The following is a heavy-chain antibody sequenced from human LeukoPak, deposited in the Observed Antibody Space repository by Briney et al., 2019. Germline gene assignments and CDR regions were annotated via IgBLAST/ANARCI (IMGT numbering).Heavy chain of an antibody. J-gene: IGHJ4*02. V-gene: IGHV3-33*01. CDR1: GFTFRSYG. CDR2: IWNDGSNN. Sequence: GGSLRLSCTASGFTFRSYGLHWVRQAPGKGLEWVALIWNDGSNNYYADSVKGRSIISRDNSKNTLYLQMNSLRAEDTAIYYCAREWTRTGPFDYWGRGTLVTVSS. D-gene: IGHD3/OR15-3a*01. CDR3: AREWTRTGPFDY.